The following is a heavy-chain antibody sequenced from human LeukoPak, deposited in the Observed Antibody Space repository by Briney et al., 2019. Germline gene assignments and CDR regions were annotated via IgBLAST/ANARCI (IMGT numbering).Heavy chain of an antibody. J-gene: IGHJ4*02. CDR2: IYYSGST. CDR1: GGSISSSSYY. CDR3: ASKLIVGATNYFDY. V-gene: IGHV4-39*07. D-gene: IGHD1-26*01. Sequence: SETLSLTCTVSGGSISSSSYYWGWIRQPPGKGLEWIGSIYYSGSTYYNPSLKSRVTISVDTSKNQFSLKLSSVTAADTAVYYCASKLIVGATNYFDYWGQGTLVTVSS.